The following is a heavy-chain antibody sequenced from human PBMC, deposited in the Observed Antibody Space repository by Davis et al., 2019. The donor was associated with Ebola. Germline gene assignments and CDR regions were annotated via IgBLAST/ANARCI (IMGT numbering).Heavy chain of an antibody. Sequence: GESLKISCSASGFTFNNYAMRWVRQAPGRGLDFVSGINDNGGTTHYADSVKGRFTISRDDSRGTVYLQMSSLTVEDTALYYCVKDRRGSYAFDIWGQGTMVTVSS. CDR2: INDNGGTT. V-gene: IGHV3-64D*06. J-gene: IGHJ3*02. CDR3: VKDRRGSYAFDI. CDR1: GFTFNNYA. D-gene: IGHD1-26*01.